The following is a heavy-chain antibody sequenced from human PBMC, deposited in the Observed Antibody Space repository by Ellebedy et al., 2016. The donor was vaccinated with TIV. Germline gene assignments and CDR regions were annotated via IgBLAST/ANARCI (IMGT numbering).Heavy chain of an antibody. CDR1: GFTFSSYA. CDR2: IKQDGSEK. Sequence: GGSLRLSCAASGFTFSSYAMHWVRQAPGKGLEWLANIKQDGSEKRYVDSVKGRFSISRDNTKNSFFLQMNSLRVEDTAVYYCAKNSVTLEPRGSDYWGQGILVTVSS. V-gene: IGHV3-7*03. J-gene: IGHJ4*02. CDR3: AKNSVTLEPRGSDY. D-gene: IGHD4/OR15-4a*01.